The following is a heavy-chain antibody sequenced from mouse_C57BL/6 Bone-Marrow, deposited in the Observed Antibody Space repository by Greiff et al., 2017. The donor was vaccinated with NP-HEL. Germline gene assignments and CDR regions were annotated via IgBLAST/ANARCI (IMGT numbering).Heavy chain of an antibody. CDR3: VRHGGYGGAMDY. V-gene: IGHV10-1*01. D-gene: IGHD2-2*01. CDR1: GFSFNTYA. Sequence: EVKLVESGGGLVQPKGSLKLSCAASGFSFNTYAMNWVRQAPGKGLEWVARIRSKSNNYATYYADSVKDRFTISRDDSESMLYLQMNNLKTEDTAMYYCVRHGGYGGAMDYWGQGTSVTVSS. J-gene: IGHJ4*01. CDR2: IRSKSNNYAT.